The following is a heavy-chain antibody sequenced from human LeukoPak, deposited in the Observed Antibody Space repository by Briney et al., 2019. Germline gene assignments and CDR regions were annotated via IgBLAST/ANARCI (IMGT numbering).Heavy chain of an antibody. V-gene: IGHV6-1*01. CDR2: TYYRSKWYN. D-gene: IGHD1-14*01. J-gene: IGHJ5*02. Sequence: SQTLSLTCAISGDSVSSNSAAWNWIRQSPSRGLEWLGRTYYRSKWYNDYAVSVKSRITINPDTSKNQFSLQLNSVTPEDTAVYYCARDRHRSHYKDPIESPNWFDPWGQGTLVTVSS. CDR3: ARDRHRSHYKDPIESPNWFDP. CDR1: GDSVSSNSAA.